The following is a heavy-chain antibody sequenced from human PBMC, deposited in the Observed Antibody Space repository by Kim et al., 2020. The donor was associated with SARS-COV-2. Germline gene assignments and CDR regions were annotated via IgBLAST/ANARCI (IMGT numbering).Heavy chain of an antibody. CDR2: INTNTGNP. D-gene: IGHD5-18*01. CDR1: GYTFTSYA. V-gene: IGHV7-4-1*02. J-gene: IGHJ4*02. CDR3: ARELQTFGYSYGSDFDY. Sequence: ASVKVSCKASGYTFTSYAMNWVRQAPGQGLEWMGWINTNTGNPTYAPGFTGRFVFSLDTSVSTAYLQISSLKAEDTAVYYCARELQTFGYSYGSDFDYWGQGTLVTVSS.